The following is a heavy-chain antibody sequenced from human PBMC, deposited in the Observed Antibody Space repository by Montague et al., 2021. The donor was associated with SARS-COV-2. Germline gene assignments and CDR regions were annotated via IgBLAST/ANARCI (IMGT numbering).Heavy chain of an antibody. V-gene: IGHV2-70*01. J-gene: IGHJ4*02. Sequence: PALVKPTQTLTLTCTFSGFSLSTSGMCVSWIRQPPGKALEWFALIDWDDDKYYSTSLKTRLTISKDTSKNQVVLTMTNMDPVDTATYYCARTYYDILTGYYTYAYWGQGTLVTVSS. CDR2: IDWDDDK. D-gene: IGHD3-9*01. CDR1: GFSLSTSGMC. CDR3: ARTYYDILTGYYTYAY.